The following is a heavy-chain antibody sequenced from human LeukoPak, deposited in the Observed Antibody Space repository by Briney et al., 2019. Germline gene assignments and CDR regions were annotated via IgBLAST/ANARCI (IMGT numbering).Heavy chain of an antibody. J-gene: IGHJ4*02. CDR2: ISSSSSYI. Sequence: GGSLRLSCAASGFTFSSYAMSWVRQAPGKGLEWVSSISSSSSYIYYADSVKGRFTISRDNAKNSLYLQMNSLRADDTAVYYCARGLQSTMVVGGVDFWGQGTLVTVSS. CDR3: ARGLQSTMVVGGVDF. D-gene: IGHD4-23*01. V-gene: IGHV3-21*01. CDR1: GFTFSSYA.